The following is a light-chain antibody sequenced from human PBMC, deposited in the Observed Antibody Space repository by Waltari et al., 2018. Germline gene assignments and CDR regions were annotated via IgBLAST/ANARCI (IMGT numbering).Light chain of an antibody. V-gene: IGKV3-20*01. J-gene: IGKJ1*01. CDR1: QSVSSSY. CDR3: QQYGSSPWT. Sequence: DIVLTQSPGTLSLSPGATATLSCSASQSVSSSYLAWYQQNPGQAPRLLIYGASSRATGIPDRFSGSGSGTDFTLTISRLEPEDFAVYYCQQYGSSPWTFGQGTKVEIK. CDR2: GAS.